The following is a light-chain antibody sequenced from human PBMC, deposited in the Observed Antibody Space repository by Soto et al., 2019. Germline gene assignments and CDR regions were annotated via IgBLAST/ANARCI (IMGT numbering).Light chain of an antibody. CDR2: GAS. J-gene: IGKJ1*01. Sequence: EIVMTPSPATLSVSPGEGATLSCRASQSVSSKLAWYQQKPGQAPRLLIYGASTRATGIPARFSGSRSGTEFTLTISRLEPEDVAGYYCQQRSNWPRTFGQGTKV. CDR1: QSVSSK. V-gene: IGKV3-15*01. CDR3: QQRSNWPRT.